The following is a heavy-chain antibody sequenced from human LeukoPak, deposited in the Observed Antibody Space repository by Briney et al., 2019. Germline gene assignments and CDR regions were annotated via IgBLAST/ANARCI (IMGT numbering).Heavy chain of an antibody. Sequence: TGGSLRLSCAASGFTFSSYWMHWVRHAPGKGLVWVSRINSDGSSTSYADSVKGRFTISRDNAKNTLYLQMNSLRAEDTAVYYCAREVTIFGVVPDAFDIWGQGTMVTVSS. CDR1: GFTFSSYW. V-gene: IGHV3-74*01. CDR2: INSDGSST. CDR3: AREVTIFGVVPDAFDI. J-gene: IGHJ3*02. D-gene: IGHD3-3*01.